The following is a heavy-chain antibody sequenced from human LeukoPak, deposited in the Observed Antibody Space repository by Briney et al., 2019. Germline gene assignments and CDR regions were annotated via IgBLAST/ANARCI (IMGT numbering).Heavy chain of an antibody. CDR3: AKDSGIVVVPAAMNY. CDR2: ISGSGGST. D-gene: IGHD2-2*01. Sequence: GGSLRLSCAASGFSFSVYEIHWVRQAPGKGLEWVSAISGSGGSTYYADSVKGRFTISRDNSKNTLYLQMNSLRAEDTAVYYCAKDSGIVVVPAAMNYWGKGTLVTVSS. J-gene: IGHJ4*02. V-gene: IGHV3-23*01. CDR1: GFSFSVYE.